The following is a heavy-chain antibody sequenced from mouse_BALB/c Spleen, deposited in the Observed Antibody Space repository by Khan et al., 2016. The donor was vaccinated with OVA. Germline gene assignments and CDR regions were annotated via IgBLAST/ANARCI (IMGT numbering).Heavy chain of an antibody. Sequence: EVELVESGGGLVQPGGSLKLSCATSGFTFSDYYMYWVRQTPEKRLEWVAYLSNRGTTTYYPDTVRGRFTIFRDNAKNTLYWQMSRLEAEDTAMYYCAREVDDCGLAYWGQGTLVTVSA. D-gene: IGHD2-4*01. V-gene: IGHV5-12*02. CDR1: GFTFSDYY. CDR3: AREVDDCGLAY. CDR2: LSNRGTTT. J-gene: IGHJ3*01.